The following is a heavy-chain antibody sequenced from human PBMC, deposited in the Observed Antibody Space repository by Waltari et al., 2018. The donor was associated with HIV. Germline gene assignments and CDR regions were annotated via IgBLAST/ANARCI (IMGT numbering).Heavy chain of an antibody. D-gene: IGHD6-13*01. J-gene: IGHJ4*02. Sequence: EVQLVESGGGLVKPGGSLRLSCVVSGFTFRSDGMNWVRQAPGQGLEWVSSISSSGSYIYYADSLKGRFTISRDNAKNSLYLQMNSLRAEDTAVYYCARVWYSSSRGEPDYWGQGALVTVSS. CDR2: ISSSGSYI. CDR1: GFTFRSDG. CDR3: ARVWYSSSRGEPDY. V-gene: IGHV3-21*01.